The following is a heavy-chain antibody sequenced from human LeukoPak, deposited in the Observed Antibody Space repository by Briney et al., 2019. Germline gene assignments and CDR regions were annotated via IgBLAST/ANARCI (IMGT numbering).Heavy chain of an antibody. V-gene: IGHV1-2*06. CDR3: ARDPAVVPAVLEYFQH. D-gene: IGHD2-2*01. CDR2: INPNSGGT. Sequence: ASVKVSCKASGYTFTGYYMHWVRQAPGQGLEWMGRINPNSGGTNYAQKFQGRVTMTRDTSISTAYMELSRLRSDDTAVYYCARDPAVVPAVLEYFQHWGQGTLVTVSS. CDR1: GYTFTGYY. J-gene: IGHJ1*01.